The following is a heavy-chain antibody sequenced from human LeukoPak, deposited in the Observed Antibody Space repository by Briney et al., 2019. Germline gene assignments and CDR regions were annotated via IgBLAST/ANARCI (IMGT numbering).Heavy chain of an antibody. CDR3: ARNENSGWGYFDY. V-gene: IGHV3-33*01. J-gene: IGHJ4*02. Sequence: GRSLRHSCAASGFTFSSYGMHWVRQAPGKGLEWVAVIWYDGSNKYYADSVKGRFTISRDNSKNTLYLQMNSLRAEDTAVYYCARNENSGWGYFDYWGQGTLVTVSS. CDR2: IWYDGSNK. CDR1: GFTFSSYG. D-gene: IGHD5-12*01.